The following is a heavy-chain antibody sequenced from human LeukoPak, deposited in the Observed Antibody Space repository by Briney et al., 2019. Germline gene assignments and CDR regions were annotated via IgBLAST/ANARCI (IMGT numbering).Heavy chain of an antibody. Sequence: GGSLRLSYVAAGFSFDDYAMHWVRQAPGKGLEWVSGINWNSGSIGYADSVKGRFTISIDNAKNSLYLQMNGLRLEDMALYYCAKSSSPMVVVVISDSYFDLWGRGTLVTVSS. CDR2: INWNSGSI. J-gene: IGHJ2*01. D-gene: IGHD3-22*01. CDR1: GFSFDDYA. CDR3: AKSSSPMVVVVISDSYFDL. V-gene: IGHV3-9*03.